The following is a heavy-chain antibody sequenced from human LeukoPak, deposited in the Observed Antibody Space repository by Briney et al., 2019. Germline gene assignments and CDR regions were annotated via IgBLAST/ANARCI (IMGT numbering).Heavy chain of an antibody. CDR3: ARGVVATMPFDY. Sequence: PSETLSLTCAVYGGSFSGYYWSWIRQPPGKGLEWIGEINHSGSTNYNPSLKSRVTIPVDTSKNQFSLKLSSVTAADTAVYYCARGVVATMPFDYWGQGTLVTVSS. J-gene: IGHJ4*02. CDR2: INHSGST. D-gene: IGHD5-12*01. V-gene: IGHV4-34*01. CDR1: GGSFSGYY.